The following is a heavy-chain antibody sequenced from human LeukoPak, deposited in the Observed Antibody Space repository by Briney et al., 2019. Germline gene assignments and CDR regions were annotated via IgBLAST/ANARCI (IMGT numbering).Heavy chain of an antibody. D-gene: IGHD2-2*01. Sequence: GGSLRLSCAASGFTSSSYAMSWVRQAPGKGLEWVSAISGSGGSTYYADSVKGRFTISRDNSKNTLYLQMNSLRAEDTAVYYCAKAAPTIVVVPAAPFDYWGQGTLVTVSS. CDR3: AKAAPTIVVVPAAPFDY. CDR2: ISGSGGST. CDR1: GFTSSSYA. V-gene: IGHV3-23*01. J-gene: IGHJ4*02.